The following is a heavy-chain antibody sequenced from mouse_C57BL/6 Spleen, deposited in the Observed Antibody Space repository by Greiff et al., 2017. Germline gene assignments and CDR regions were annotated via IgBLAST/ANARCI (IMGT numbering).Heavy chain of an antibody. D-gene: IGHD1-1*01. CDR2: IYPGSGST. CDR1: GYTFTSYW. Sequence: QVQLQQPGAELVKPGASVKMSCKASGYTFTSYWITWVKQRPGQGLEWIGDIYPGSGSTNYNEKFKSKATLTVNKSSSTAYMELRSLTSEDSAVYYCARRDYYGSSYDYWGQGTTLTVSS. J-gene: IGHJ2*01. V-gene: IGHV1-55*01. CDR3: ARRDYYGSSYDY.